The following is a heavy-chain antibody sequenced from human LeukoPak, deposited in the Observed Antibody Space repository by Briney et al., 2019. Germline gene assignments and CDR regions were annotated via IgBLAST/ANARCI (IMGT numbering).Heavy chain of an antibody. CDR3: AKDSDLYGDYVGNPLDV. CDR1: GFTFSENN. J-gene: IGHJ6*04. D-gene: IGHD4-17*01. V-gene: IGHV3-30*18. Sequence: HPGGSLRLSCAASGFTFSENNVHWVRQAPGKGLEWVALLSNDGNSYAYADSVKGRFTLSGDKSKTTLYLQMNSLRAEDTAVYYCAKDSDLYGDYVGNPLDVGGKGTTVPVPS. CDR2: LSNDGNSY.